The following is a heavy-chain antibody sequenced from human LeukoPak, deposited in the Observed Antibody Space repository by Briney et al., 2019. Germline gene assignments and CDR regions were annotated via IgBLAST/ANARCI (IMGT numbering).Heavy chain of an antibody. CDR1: GFTFNDYS. CDR2: IGNSGTTI. CDR3: ARAAGWLDP. J-gene: IGHJ5*02. Sequence: KPGGSLRLSCVASGFTFNDYSMSWIRQAPEKGLEWVSYIGNSGTTIYYADSVKGRFTISRDNAKNSLYLQMNSLRVEDTAVYYCARAAGWLDPWGQGTLVTVSS. V-gene: IGHV3-11*01.